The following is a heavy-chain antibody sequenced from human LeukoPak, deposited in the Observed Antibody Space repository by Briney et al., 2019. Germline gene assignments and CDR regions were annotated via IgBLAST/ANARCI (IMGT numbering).Heavy chain of an antibody. CDR2: IKRETDGGTI. CDR1: GFTLNNAW. CDR3: TTDRYYDNSELQFQH. Sequence: GGSLRLSCAASGFTLNNAWMSWVRQAPGKGLEWLGRIKRETDGGTIDYAAPVKGRFTVSRDDSRNTLYLQMDSLKIEDTAVYYCTTDRYYDNSELQFQHWGQGTLVTVSS. V-gene: IGHV3-15*01. J-gene: IGHJ1*01. D-gene: IGHD3-22*01.